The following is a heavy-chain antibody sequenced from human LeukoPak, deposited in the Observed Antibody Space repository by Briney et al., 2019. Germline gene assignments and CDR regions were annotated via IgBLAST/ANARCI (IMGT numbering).Heavy chain of an antibody. Sequence: GASVKVSCKASGYTFTGYYMHWVRQAPGHGLEWMGWINPNSGGTNYAQKFQGGVSMTRDTSITTVYMELSRLKSDDTAVYYCARDVVGYCTNGVCSEYFQHWGQGTLVTVSS. J-gene: IGHJ1*01. CDR3: ARDVVGYCTNGVCSEYFQH. CDR2: INPNSGGT. D-gene: IGHD2-8*01. CDR1: GYTFTGYY. V-gene: IGHV1-2*02.